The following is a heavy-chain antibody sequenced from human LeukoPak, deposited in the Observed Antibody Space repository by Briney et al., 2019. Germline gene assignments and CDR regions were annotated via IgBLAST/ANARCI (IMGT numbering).Heavy chain of an antibody. J-gene: IGHJ4*02. V-gene: IGHV1-18*01. CDR1: GYTFTNYD. D-gene: IGHD7-27*01. Sequence: ASVKVSCRASGYTFTNYDITWIRQAPGQGLEWMGYITPYNGNTKYAQKLQGRVTMTTDTSTSTVYMELRSLRSDDTAVYYCARVSTGGPRRHFDYWGQGTLVTVSS. CDR2: ITPYNGNT. CDR3: ARVSTGGPRRHFDY.